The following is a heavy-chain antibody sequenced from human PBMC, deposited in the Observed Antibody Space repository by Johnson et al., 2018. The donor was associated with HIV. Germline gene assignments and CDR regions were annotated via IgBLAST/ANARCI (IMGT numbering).Heavy chain of an antibody. V-gene: IGHV3-7*01. CDR2: IKQDGSDK. J-gene: IGHJ3*02. CDR3: ARERWSTYYGAFDI. Sequence: VQLVESGGGLVQPGGSLRLSCAASGFTFSTFWMSWVRQAPGKGLEWVANIKQDGSDKNYVDSVKGRFTISRDNAKNSLSLQMNSLRAEDTAVYYCARERWSTYYGAFDIWGQGTMVTVSS. D-gene: IGHD3-3*01. CDR1: GFTFSTFW.